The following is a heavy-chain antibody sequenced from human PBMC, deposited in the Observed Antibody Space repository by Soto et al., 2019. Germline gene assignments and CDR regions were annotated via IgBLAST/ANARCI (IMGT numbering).Heavy chain of an antibody. CDR3: ARFSWYDGHSITNYYMDL. V-gene: IGHV4-39*01. J-gene: IGHJ6*03. D-gene: IGHD6-13*01. CDR2: ISYTGNT. Sequence: LQESGPGLVKPSETLSLTCSVFGDSISSRSYYWAWIRRPPGMGLEWIASISYTGNTYYNPFLTGRAAISGDTSKNTLSLKLSFVPAADTAVYYCARFSWYDGHSITNYYMDLWGNGATVTVSS. CDR1: GDSISSRSYY.